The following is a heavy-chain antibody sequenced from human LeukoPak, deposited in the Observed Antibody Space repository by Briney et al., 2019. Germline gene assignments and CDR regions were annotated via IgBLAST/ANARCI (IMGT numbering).Heavy chain of an antibody. Sequence: ASVKVSCKASGYTFTSYYMHWVRQAPGQGLEWMGIINPSGGSTSYAQKFQGRVSMTTDTSTSTVYMQLRSLRSDDTAMYYCARRKYSSGWHLDHWGQGTLVTVSS. CDR1: GYTFTSYY. D-gene: IGHD6-19*01. V-gene: IGHV1-46*01. CDR3: ARRKYSSGWHLDH. CDR2: INPSGGST. J-gene: IGHJ4*02.